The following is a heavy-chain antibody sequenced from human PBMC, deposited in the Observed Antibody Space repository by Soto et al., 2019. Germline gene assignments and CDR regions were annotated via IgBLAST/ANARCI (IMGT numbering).Heavy chain of an antibody. D-gene: IGHD2-21*01. J-gene: IGHJ6*03. CDR2: INHSGST. V-gene: IGHV4-34*01. CDR1: GGSFSGYY. CDR3: GVVDARYGYYYMDV. Sequence: SETLSLTCAVYGGSFSGYYWSWIRQPPGKGLEWIGEINHSGSTNYNPSLKSRVTISVDTSKNQFSLKLSSVTAADTAVYYCGVVDARYGYYYMDVWGKGTTVTVSS.